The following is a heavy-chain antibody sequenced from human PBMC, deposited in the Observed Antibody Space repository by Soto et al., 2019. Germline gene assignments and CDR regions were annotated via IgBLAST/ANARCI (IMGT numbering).Heavy chain of an antibody. Sequence: HLAQSGPEVKRPGASVKISCKASGFIFTDWFMHWVRQAPGQGPEWMGIINTSGGNSIYSQKFQDRVTMTRETSTSTLYVELSSLTSADTAVYYCAKEGAIPGEVHAWGQGTLVTVSS. D-gene: IGHD2-21*01. CDR1: GFIFTDWF. CDR2: INTSGGNS. J-gene: IGHJ1*01. CDR3: AKEGAIPGEVHA. V-gene: IGHV1-46*01.